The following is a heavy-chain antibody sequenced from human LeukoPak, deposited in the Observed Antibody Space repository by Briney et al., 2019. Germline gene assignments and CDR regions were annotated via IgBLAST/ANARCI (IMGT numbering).Heavy chain of an antibody. CDR3: ARDEGYGIHFDY. Sequence: GSLRLSCAASGFTFSDYSMNWVRQAPGKGLEWSAYIGISSGNTKYADSVKGRFTISGDNAKNSLYLQMNSLRAEDTAVYYCARDEGYGIHFDYWGQGTLVTVSS. J-gene: IGHJ4*02. CDR1: GFTFSDYS. CDR2: IGISSGNT. V-gene: IGHV3-48*04. D-gene: IGHD5-12*01.